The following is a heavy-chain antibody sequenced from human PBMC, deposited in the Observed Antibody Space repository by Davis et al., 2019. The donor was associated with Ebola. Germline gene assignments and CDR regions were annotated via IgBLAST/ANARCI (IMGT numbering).Heavy chain of an antibody. CDR3: ARVPYFDDTGYYYDFDY. Sequence: SETLSLTCTVSGDSISSGTYYWGWVRQPPGKGLVWIGAIYYNGRTYSNSSLEGRVTISLDTSKNHFSLKLSSVTAADTAVYFCARVPYFDDTGYYYDFDYWGQGILVTVSS. J-gene: IGHJ4*02. D-gene: IGHD3-22*01. V-gene: IGHV4-39*02. CDR2: IYYNGRT. CDR1: GDSISSGTYY.